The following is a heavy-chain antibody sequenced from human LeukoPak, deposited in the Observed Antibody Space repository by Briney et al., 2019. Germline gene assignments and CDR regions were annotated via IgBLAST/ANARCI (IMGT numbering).Heavy chain of an antibody. Sequence: SVKVSCKASGGTFSSYAISWVRQAPGQGLEWMGRIIPILGIANYAQKFQGRVTITADKSTSTAYMELSSLRSEDTAVYYCARGYAFDRVATTFDYWGQGTLVTVSS. CDR2: IIPILGIA. J-gene: IGHJ4*02. CDR1: GGTFSSYA. V-gene: IGHV1-69*04. D-gene: IGHD5-12*01. CDR3: ARGYAFDRVATTFDY.